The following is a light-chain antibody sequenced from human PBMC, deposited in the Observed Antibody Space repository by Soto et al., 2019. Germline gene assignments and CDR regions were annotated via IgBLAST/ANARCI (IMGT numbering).Light chain of an antibody. V-gene: IGKV4-1*01. CDR3: QQYYSTPHLT. CDR2: WAS. CDR1: QSVLYSSNNKNY. Sequence: DIVMTQSPDSLAVSLGESATINCKSSQSVLYSSNNKNYLAWYQQKPGQPPKLLIYWASTRESGFPDRFSGSGSGTDFTLTISSLQAEDVSVYYFQQYYSTPHLTFGGGTKVEIK. J-gene: IGKJ4*01.